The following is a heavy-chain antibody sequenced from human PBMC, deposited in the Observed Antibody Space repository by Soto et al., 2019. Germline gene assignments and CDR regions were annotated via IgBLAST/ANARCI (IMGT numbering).Heavy chain of an antibody. CDR3: ARGGVSTRTFDY. CDR2: IYPSDSNT. D-gene: IGHD3-3*01. V-gene: IGHV5-51*01. J-gene: IGHJ4*02. CDR1: GYNFAGYW. Sequence: PGESLKISCKGSGYNFAGYWIAWVRQMPGKGLELMGIIYPSDSNTRYRPSFQGQVTISADKSISSAYLQWSSLRASDTAMYYCARGGVSTRTFDYWGQGTPVTVSS.